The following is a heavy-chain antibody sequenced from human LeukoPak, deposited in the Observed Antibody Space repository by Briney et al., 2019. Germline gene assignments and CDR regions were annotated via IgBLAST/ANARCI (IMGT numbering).Heavy chain of an antibody. V-gene: IGHV1-2*02. Sequence: GASVTVSCKASGYTFTDYYMHWVRQAPGQGLEWMGWINPNSGGTNYAQKFQGRVTMTRDTSISTAYMELSRLRSDDTAVYYCARDPGYSYGYSCFDYWGQGTLVTVSS. J-gene: IGHJ4*02. D-gene: IGHD5-18*01. CDR2: INPNSGGT. CDR3: ARDPGYSYGYSCFDY. CDR1: GYTFTDYY.